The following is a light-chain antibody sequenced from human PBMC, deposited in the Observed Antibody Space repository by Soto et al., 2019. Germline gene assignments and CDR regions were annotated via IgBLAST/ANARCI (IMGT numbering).Light chain of an antibody. CDR2: DDR. V-gene: IGLV3-21*03. J-gene: IGLJ2*01. CDR1: NIGSKS. Sequence: SYELTQPPSVSVAPGKTARITCGGDNIGSKSVHWYQQKPGQAPVLVVYDDRDRPSGIPERFSGSNSGNTATLTISRVEAGDEADYSCQVWDTYSDHVDVAFGGGTKLTVL. CDR3: QVWDTYSDHVDVA.